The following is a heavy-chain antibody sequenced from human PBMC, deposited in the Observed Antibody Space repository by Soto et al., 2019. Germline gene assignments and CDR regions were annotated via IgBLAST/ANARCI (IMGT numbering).Heavy chain of an antibody. CDR1: GYTFTDYY. CDR2: INPSGGSP. J-gene: IGHJ4*02. Sequence: GASVKVSCKASGYTFTDYYIHWVRQAPGQGLEWIGIINPSGGSPSHAQKFQGRVTMTRDTSTSTVYMELSSLRSEDTAVYYCARDGSSSPTNFFDYWGQGTPVTVSS. D-gene: IGHD6-6*01. V-gene: IGHV1-46*01. CDR3: ARDGSSSPTNFFDY.